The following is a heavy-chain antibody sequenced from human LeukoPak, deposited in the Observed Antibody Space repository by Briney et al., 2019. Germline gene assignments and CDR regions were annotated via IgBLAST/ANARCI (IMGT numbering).Heavy chain of an antibody. CDR3: AGWVRGVIQNWFDP. D-gene: IGHD3-10*01. V-gene: IGHV1-69*05. Sequence: ASVKVSCKTSGGTFSSYAISWVRQAPGQGLEWMGGIIPIFGTASYAQKFQGRVTITTDESTSTAYMELSSLRSEDTAVYYCAGWVRGVIQNWFDPWGRGTLVTVSS. J-gene: IGHJ5*02. CDR2: IIPIFGTA. CDR1: GGTFSSYA.